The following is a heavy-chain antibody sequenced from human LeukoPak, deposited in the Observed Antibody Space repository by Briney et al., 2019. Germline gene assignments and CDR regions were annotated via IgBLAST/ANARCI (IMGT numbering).Heavy chain of an antibody. Sequence: GGSLRLSCAASGFTFSSYSMNWVRQAPGKGLVWVSRINRDESRTDYADSVKGRFTISRDNAKNTLYLYMNSLRDEDTAVYYCVRDFGGNSDYWGQGTLVTVSS. CDR2: INRDESRT. V-gene: IGHV3-74*01. J-gene: IGHJ4*02. CDR1: GFTFSSYS. D-gene: IGHD3-10*01. CDR3: VRDFGGNSDY.